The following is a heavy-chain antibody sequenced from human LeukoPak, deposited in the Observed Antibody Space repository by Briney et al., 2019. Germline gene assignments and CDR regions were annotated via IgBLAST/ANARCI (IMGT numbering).Heavy chain of an antibody. CDR1: GFTFSSYS. V-gene: IGHV3-21*01. CDR3: ARDLHPYYYDSSGYTDWFDP. Sequence: NPGGSLRLSCAASGFTFSSYSMNWVRQAPGKGLEWVSSISSSSSYIYYADSVKGRFTISRDNAKNSLYLQMNSLRAEDTAVYYCARDLHPYYYDSSGYTDWFDPWGQGTLVTVSS. CDR2: ISSSSSYI. J-gene: IGHJ5*02. D-gene: IGHD3-22*01.